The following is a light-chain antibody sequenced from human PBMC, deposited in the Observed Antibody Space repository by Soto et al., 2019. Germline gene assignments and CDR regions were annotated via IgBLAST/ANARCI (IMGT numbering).Light chain of an antibody. CDR3: QQYGTSPLT. CDR1: QSIRRY. Sequence: ESMLTQSPATLSLSPGERATLSCRASQSIRRYLAWYQQKPGQAPRLLIYDASNRVTGVPARFSGSGSGTDFTLTISSLEPEDFAVYYCQQYGTSPLTFGGGTKVEIK. CDR2: DAS. V-gene: IGKV3-11*01. J-gene: IGKJ4*01.